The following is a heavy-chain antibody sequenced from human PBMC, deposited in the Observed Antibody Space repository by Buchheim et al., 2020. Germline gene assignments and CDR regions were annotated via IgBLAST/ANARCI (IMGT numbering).Heavy chain of an antibody. J-gene: IGHJ5*02. CDR2: INPSGGST. CDR1: GYTFTSYY. CDR3: ARMEYYYGSGSSSWCDP. V-gene: IGHV1-46*01. Sequence: QVQLVQSGAEVKKPGASVKVSCKASGYTFTSYYMHWVRQAPGQGLEGMGIINPSGGSTSYAQKFQGRVTMPRDTSTSTVYMELSSLRSEDTAVYYCARMEYYYGSGSSSWCDPGGQGTL. D-gene: IGHD3-10*01.